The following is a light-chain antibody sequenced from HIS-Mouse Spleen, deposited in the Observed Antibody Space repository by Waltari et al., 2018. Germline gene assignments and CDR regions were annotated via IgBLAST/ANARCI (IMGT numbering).Light chain of an antibody. J-gene: IGLJ2*01. V-gene: IGLV3-10*01. CDR1: ALLKKY. Sequence: SYELTQPPSVSVSPGQTARITCSGDALLKKYAYWYQQKSVQAPVLVIYEDSKRPSGIPERFSGSSSGTMATLTISGAQVEDEADYYCYSTDSSGNHRVFGGGTKLTVL. CDR3: YSTDSSGNHRV. CDR2: EDS.